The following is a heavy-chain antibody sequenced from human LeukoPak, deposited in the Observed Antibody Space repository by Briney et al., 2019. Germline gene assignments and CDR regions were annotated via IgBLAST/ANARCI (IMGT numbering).Heavy chain of an antibody. V-gene: IGHV4-4*07. J-gene: IGHJ5*02. Sequence: PSETLSLTCTVSGGSISFYYWNWIRQPAGKGLEWIGRIYSTGSANYNPSLKSRVTISVDSSKNQFSLKLNSVTAADTAVYYCARRLGTMVRGTAWFDPWGQGTLVIVSS. D-gene: IGHD3-10*01. CDR3: ARRLGTMVRGTAWFDP. CDR2: IYSTGSA. CDR1: GGSISFYY.